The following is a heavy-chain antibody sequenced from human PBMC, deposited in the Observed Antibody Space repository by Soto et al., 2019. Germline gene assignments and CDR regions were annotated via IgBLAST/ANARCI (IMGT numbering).Heavy chain of an antibody. V-gene: IGHV4-34*01. J-gene: IGHJ4*02. CDR3: ARGPGSYSSGWYMDY. CDR1: GGSFSGYY. CDR2: INHSGST. Sequence: SETLSLTCAVYGGSFSGYYWSWIRQPPGKGLEWIGEINHSGSTNYNPSLKSRVTITVDTSKNQFSLKLSSVTAADTAVYYCARGPGSYSSGWYMDYWGQGTLVTVSS. D-gene: IGHD6-19*01.